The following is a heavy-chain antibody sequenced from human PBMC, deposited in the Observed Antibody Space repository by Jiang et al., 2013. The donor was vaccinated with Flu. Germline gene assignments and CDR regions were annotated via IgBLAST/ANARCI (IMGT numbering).Heavy chain of an antibody. D-gene: IGHD2-2*01. J-gene: IGHJ3*01. V-gene: IGHV3-11*04. CDR1: GFSFSDYY. CDR2: ISSSGSTT. CDR3: SSTTLPSDDAFDV. Sequence: SGFSFSDYYMYWIRQAPGKGLEWLSYISSSGSTTLYAESVKGRFTISRDNAKNSLSLQMDSLRVEDTAVYYCSSTTLPSDDAFDVWGQGTMVTVSS.